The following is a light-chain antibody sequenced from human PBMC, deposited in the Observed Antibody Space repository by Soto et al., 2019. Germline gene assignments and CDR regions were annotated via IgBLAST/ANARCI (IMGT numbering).Light chain of an antibody. J-gene: IGLJ2*01. Sequence: QSALTQPASGSGCPGQSITISCTGTSSDVGGYNYVSWYQQHPGKAPKLMIYDVSNRPSGVSNRFSGSKSANTASLTVSGLQAEYEADYYCSSYTISSTVVFGGGTKLTVL. CDR3: SSYTISSTVV. CDR1: SSDVGGYNY. V-gene: IGLV2-14*01. CDR2: DVS.